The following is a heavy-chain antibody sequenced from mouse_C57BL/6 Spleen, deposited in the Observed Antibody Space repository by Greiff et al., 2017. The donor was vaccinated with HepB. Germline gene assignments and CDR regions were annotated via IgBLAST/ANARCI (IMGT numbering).Heavy chain of an antibody. J-gene: IGHJ4*01. D-gene: IGHD2-3*01. CDR1: GYTFTSYW. V-gene: IGHV1-69*01. CDR2: IDPSDSYT. Sequence: VQLQQPGAELVMPGASVKLSCKASGYTFTSYWMHWVKQRPGQGLEWIGEIDPSDSYTNYNQKFKGKSTLTVDKSSSTAYMQLSSLTSEDSAVYYCARSNYDEDAMDYWGQGTSVTVSS. CDR3: ARSNYDEDAMDY.